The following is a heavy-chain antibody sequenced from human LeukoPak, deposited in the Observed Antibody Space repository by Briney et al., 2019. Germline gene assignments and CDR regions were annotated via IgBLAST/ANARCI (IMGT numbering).Heavy chain of an antibody. J-gene: IGHJ4*02. Sequence: GGPLRLSCTASGFTFGDYAMGWVRQAPGKGLEWVGFIRSKAYGGTTEYAASVKGRFTISRDDSKSIAYLQMNSLKTEDTAVYYCGVVPATDYWGQGTLVTVSS. CDR2: IRSKAYGGTT. D-gene: IGHD2-2*01. CDR3: GVVPATDY. CDR1: GFTFGDYA. V-gene: IGHV3-49*04.